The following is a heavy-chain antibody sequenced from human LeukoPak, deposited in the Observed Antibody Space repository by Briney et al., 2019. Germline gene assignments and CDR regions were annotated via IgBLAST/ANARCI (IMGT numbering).Heavy chain of an antibody. V-gene: IGHV3-23*01. CDR3: AKDRVWYYYGSSGYYLDY. J-gene: IGHJ4*02. CDR2: ISGGGDST. D-gene: IGHD3-22*01. Sequence: HPGGSLRLSCAASGFTFSSYAMSWVRQAPGKGLEWVSAISGGGDSTYYADSVKGRFTISRDNSKNTLYLQMNSLRAEDTAVYYCAKDRVWYYYGSSGYYLDYWGQGTLVTVSS. CDR1: GFTFSSYA.